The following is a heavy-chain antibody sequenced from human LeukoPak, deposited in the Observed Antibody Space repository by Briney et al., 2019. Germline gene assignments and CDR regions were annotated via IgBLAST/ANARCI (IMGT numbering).Heavy chain of an antibody. V-gene: IGHV4-34*01. CDR1: GGSFSGYY. CDR2: INHSGST. D-gene: IGHD1-7*01. CDR3: ARVDNWNYFQDY. J-gene: IGHJ4*02. Sequence: SETLSLTCAVYGGSFSGYYWSWIRQPPGKGLEWIGEINHSGSTNYNPSLKSRVTISVDTSMNQFSLKLSSVTAADTAVYYCARVDNWNYFQDYWGQGTLVTVSS.